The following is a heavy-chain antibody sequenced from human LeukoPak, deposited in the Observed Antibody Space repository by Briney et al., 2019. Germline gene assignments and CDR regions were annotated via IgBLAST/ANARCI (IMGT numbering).Heavy chain of an antibody. D-gene: IGHD3-10*01. CDR3: ARALDYYGPGMGV. Sequence: PSETLSLTCTVSGGSISSYYWSWIRQPPGKGLEWIGYIYYSGSTNYNPSLKSRVTISVDTSKNQFSLKLSSVTAADTAVYYCARALDYYGPGMGVWGQGTTVTVSS. CDR1: GGSISSYY. V-gene: IGHV4-59*01. CDR2: IYYSGST. J-gene: IGHJ6*02.